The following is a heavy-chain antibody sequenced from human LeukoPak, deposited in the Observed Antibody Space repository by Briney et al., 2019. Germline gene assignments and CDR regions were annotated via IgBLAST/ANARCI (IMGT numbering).Heavy chain of an antibody. J-gene: IGHJ6*02. CDR1: GYTFTSYD. V-gene: IGHV1-8*01. CDR3: ARGVTVTKYYYYGMDV. D-gene: IGHD4-17*01. Sequence: ASVKVSCKASGYTFTSYDINWVRQATGQGLEWMGWMNPNSGNTGYAQKFQGRVTMTRNTSISTAYMELSSLRSEDTAVYCCARGVTVTKYYYYGMDVWGQGTTVTVSS. CDR2: MNPNSGNT.